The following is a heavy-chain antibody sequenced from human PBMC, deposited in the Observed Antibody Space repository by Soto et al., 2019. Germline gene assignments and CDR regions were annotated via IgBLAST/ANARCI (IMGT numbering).Heavy chain of an antibody. J-gene: IGHJ4*02. CDR3: ASGYDFWSGYHNPDYFDY. CDR2: IYHSGST. Sequence: QVQLQESGPGLVKPSGTLSLTCAVSGGSISSSNWWSWVRQPPGKGLEWIGEIYHSGSTNYNPSLTGRVTISVDKSKNQFSLKLSSVTAADTAVYYCASGYDFWSGYHNPDYFDYWGQGTLVTVSS. D-gene: IGHD3-3*01. CDR1: GGSISSSNW. V-gene: IGHV4-4*02.